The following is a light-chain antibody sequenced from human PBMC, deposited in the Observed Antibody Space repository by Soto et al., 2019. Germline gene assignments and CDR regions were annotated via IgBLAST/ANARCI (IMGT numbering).Light chain of an antibody. Sequence: QSVLTQPRSVSGSPGQSVTISCSGTSSDVGAYNLVSWYQQHPGKAPELMIHDVSARPSGVPDRFSGSKSGNTASLTISGLQAEDEADYYCCSYAGRYTWLFGGGTKLTVL. V-gene: IGLV2-11*01. J-gene: IGLJ3*02. CDR2: DVS. CDR1: SSDVGAYNL. CDR3: CSYAGRYTWL.